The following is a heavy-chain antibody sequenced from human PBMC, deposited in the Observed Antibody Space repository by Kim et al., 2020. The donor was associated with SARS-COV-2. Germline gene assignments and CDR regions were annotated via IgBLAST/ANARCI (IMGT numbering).Heavy chain of an antibody. D-gene: IGHD1-1*01. Sequence: QKFQGRVTIPRDTSARTAYMELSSLRSEDTAVYYCARDGTTRNGGYYFDYWGQGALVTVSS. J-gene: IGHJ4*02. V-gene: IGHV1-3*01. CDR3: ARDGTTRNGGYYFDY.